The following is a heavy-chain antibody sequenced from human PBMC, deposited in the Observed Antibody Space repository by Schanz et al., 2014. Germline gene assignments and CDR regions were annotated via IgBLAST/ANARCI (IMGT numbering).Heavy chain of an antibody. D-gene: IGHD2-2*01. V-gene: IGHV3-13*01. CDR3: AKDSTHIDIVLVPTAIDY. CDR1: GFTFSSYG. J-gene: IGHJ4*02. Sequence: EVQLVESGGGLVQPGGSLRLSCAASGFTFSSYGMHWVRQGTGKGLEWVSTIGYLGDTYYPDSVKGRFTISRDNSKNTLYLHMNTLRSEDTAVYYCAKDSTHIDIVLVPTAIDYWGQGTLVTVSS. CDR2: IGYLGDT.